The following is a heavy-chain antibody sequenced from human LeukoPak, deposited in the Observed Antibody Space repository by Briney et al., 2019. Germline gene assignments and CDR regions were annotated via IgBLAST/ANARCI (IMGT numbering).Heavy chain of an antibody. Sequence: PSETLSLTCTVSGGSISSSSYYWGWIRQPPGMGLEWIGNIYYTGSTYYNPSLKSRVTISVDTSKNQFSLKLSAVTAADTAVYYCARHSGGTYYVSLDPWGQGTLVTVSS. CDR2: IYYTGST. J-gene: IGHJ5*02. CDR3: ARHSGGTYYVSLDP. CDR1: GGSISSSSYY. V-gene: IGHV4-39*01. D-gene: IGHD1-26*01.